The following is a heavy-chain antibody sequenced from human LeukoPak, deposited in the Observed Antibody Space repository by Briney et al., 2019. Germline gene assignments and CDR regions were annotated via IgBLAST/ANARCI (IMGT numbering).Heavy chain of an antibody. V-gene: IGHV5-51*01. J-gene: IGHJ3*02. Sequence: GESLKISCKGSGYSFTTYWIGWVRQMPGKGLEWMGTIYPGDSDTRYSPSFQGQVTTSADKSISTAYMQWSSLKASDTAMHYCARATVTDRTFDIWGQGTMVTVSS. CDR2: IYPGDSDT. CDR1: GYSFTTYW. D-gene: IGHD4-17*01. CDR3: ARATVTDRTFDI.